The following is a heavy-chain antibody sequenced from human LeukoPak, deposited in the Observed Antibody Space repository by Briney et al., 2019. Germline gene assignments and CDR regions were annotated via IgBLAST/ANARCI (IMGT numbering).Heavy chain of an antibody. CDR1: GFTFSSYW. CDR3: ERDSSDIVVVPAAMRGGDTFDY. Sequence: PGGSLRLSCAASGFTFSSYWMSWVRQAPGKGLEWVANIKQDGSEKYYVDSVKGRFTISRDNAKNSLYLQMNSLRAEDTAVYYCERDSSDIVVVPAAMRGGDTFDYWGQGTLVTVSS. J-gene: IGHJ4*02. CDR2: IKQDGSEK. D-gene: IGHD2-2*01. V-gene: IGHV3-7*03.